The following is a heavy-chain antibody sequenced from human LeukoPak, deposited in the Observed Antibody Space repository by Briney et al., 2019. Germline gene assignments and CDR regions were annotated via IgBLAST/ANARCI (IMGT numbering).Heavy chain of an antibody. J-gene: IGHJ4*02. CDR3: ARRIVTYYYGSGLDY. Sequence: GGSLRLSCADSGFTFSSYWMSWVRQAPGKGLEWVANIKQDESEEYYVDSVKGRFTISRDNAKNSLYLQMNSLRAEDTAVYFCARRIVTYYYGSGLDYWGQGTLVTVSS. V-gene: IGHV3-7*01. CDR2: IKQDESEE. CDR1: GFTFSSYW. D-gene: IGHD3-10*01.